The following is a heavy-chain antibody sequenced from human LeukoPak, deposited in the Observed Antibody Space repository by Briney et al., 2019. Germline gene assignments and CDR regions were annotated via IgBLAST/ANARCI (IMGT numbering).Heavy chain of an antibody. J-gene: IGHJ6*02. CDR2: IYTGGST. D-gene: IGHD3-10*01. Sequence: SETLSLTCTVSSGSISSYYWSWIRQPAGKGLEWIGRIYTGGSTNYNPPLKSRVTMSVDTSKNQFSLKLSSVTAADTAVYYCARDYPGGGGMDVWGQGTTVTVSS. CDR1: SGSISSYY. CDR3: ARDYPGGGGMDV. V-gene: IGHV4-4*07.